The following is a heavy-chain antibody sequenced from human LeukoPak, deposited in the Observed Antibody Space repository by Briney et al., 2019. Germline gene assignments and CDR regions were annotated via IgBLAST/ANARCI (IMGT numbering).Heavy chain of an antibody. CDR3: ARCGYYDSSGSNTYYFDY. Sequence: SVKVSCKASGGTFSSYAISWVRQAPGQGREWMGRIIPILGIANYAQKFQGRVTITADKSTSTAYMELSSLRSEDTAVYYCARCGYYDSSGSNTYYFDYWGQGTLVTVSS. V-gene: IGHV1-69*04. D-gene: IGHD3-22*01. CDR2: IIPILGIA. CDR1: GGTFSSYA. J-gene: IGHJ4*02.